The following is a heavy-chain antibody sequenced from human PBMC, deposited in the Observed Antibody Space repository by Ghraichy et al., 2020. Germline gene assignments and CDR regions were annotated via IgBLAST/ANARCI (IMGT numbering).Heavy chain of an antibody. CDR1: GGSISSYY. V-gene: IGHV4-34*01. CDR3: AGGHDYTWGREDC. Sequence: SETLSLTCTVSGGSISSYYWSWIRQPPGKGLEWIGEISHSGSNNYNPSLKSRVTISVDTSKNQFSLKVYSVTAADTAVYYCAGGHDYTWGREDCWGQGALVTVSS. D-gene: IGHD3-16*01. J-gene: IGHJ4*02. CDR2: ISHSGSN.